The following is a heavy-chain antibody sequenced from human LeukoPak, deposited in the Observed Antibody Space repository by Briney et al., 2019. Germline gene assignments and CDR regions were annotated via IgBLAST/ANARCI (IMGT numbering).Heavy chain of an antibody. CDR3: AKGAYDYIEIGYFDS. CDR2: LIGSSGST. J-gene: IGHJ4*02. V-gene: IGHV3-23*01. Sequence: GGSLRLSCAASGFTSTNYAMNWVRQAPGKGLEWVSVLIGSSGSTDYADSVKGRFTISRDNTKNTVFLQMNSLRAEDTAIYYCAKGAYDYIEIGYFDSWGQGTLVTVSS. D-gene: IGHD5-12*01. CDR1: GFTSTNYA.